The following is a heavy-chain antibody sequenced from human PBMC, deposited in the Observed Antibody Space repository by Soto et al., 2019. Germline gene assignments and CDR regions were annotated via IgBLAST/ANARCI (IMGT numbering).Heavy chain of an antibody. Sequence: GASVKVSCKASGYTFTSYYMHWVRQAPGQGLEWMGRINPNNGATLYAQEFQGRLILTTDTSTSTVYMDLNSVKSEDSAVYYCASRVLCDMDVWGQGTTVTVSS. J-gene: IGHJ6*02. D-gene: IGHD2-21*01. V-gene: IGHV1-46*01. CDR3: ASRVLCDMDV. CDR2: INPNNGAT. CDR1: GYTFTSYY.